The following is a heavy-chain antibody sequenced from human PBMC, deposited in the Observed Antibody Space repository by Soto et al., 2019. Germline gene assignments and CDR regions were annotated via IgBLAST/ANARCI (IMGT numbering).Heavy chain of an antibody. CDR1: GFTFSSYA. CDR2: ISGSGGST. J-gene: IGHJ5*02. D-gene: IGHD2-2*01. V-gene: IGHV3-23*01. CDR3: AQAPDLLVVVPAGVDP. Sequence: GESLRLSCAASGFTFSSYAMSWVRQAAGGGLEWVSSISGSGGSTYYAGSVEGRLSLSRDHSKNTLYLQMNSLRAEDTAVYYCAQAPDLLVVVPAGVDPWGQRTLVTVSS.